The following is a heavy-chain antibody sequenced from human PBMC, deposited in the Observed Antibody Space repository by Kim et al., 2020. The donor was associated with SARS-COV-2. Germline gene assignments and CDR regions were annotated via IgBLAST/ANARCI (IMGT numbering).Heavy chain of an antibody. CDR2: IRRKSSGGTT. V-gene: IGHV3-49*04. J-gene: IGHJ4*02. CDR1: GLNFGDYA. CDR3: RVAVDY. Sequence: GGSLRLSCTGSGLNFGDYAMSWVRQAPGKGLEWVGFIRRKSSGGTTEYAASVKGRFTISRDDSKSIAYLQMNGLKTEDTAVYYCRVAVDYWGQGTLVTVSS.